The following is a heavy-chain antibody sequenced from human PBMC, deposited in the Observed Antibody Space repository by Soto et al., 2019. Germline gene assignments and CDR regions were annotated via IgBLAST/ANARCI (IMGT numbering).Heavy chain of an antibody. CDR3: AREITIFGVVIINYYYGMDV. J-gene: IGHJ6*02. D-gene: IGHD3-3*01. CDR1: GGTFSSYA. V-gene: IGHV1-69*13. CDR2: IIPIFGTA. Sequence: GASVKVSCKASGGTFSSYAISWVRQAPGQGLEWMGGIIPIFGTANYAQKFQGRVTITADESTSTAYMELSSLRSEDTAVYYCAREITIFGVVIINYYYGMDVWG.